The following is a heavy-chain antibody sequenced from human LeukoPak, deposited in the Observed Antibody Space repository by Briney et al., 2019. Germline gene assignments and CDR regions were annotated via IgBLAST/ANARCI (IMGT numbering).Heavy chain of an antibody. CDR1: GFTFSGYE. Sequence: GSLRLSCEASGFTFSGYEMNWVRQAPGKGLEWISYICGRGVTTFYADSVKGRFTISRDNAKNLLHLQMNGLRPEDTAVYYCARELLWFGELSRPMGYWGQGTLVTVSS. CDR2: ICGRGVTT. J-gene: IGHJ4*02. V-gene: IGHV3-48*03. D-gene: IGHD3-10*01. CDR3: ARELLWFGELSRPMGY.